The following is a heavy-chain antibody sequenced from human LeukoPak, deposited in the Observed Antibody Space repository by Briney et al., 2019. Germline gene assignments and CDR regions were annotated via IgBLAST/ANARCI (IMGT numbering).Heavy chain of an antibody. D-gene: IGHD3-9*01. CDR1: GFTFSTYA. V-gene: IGHV3-23*01. CDR2: IRGGGSST. Sequence: GSLRLSCAASGFTFSTYAMSWVRQAPGKGLGWVSAIRGGGSSTYYADSVKGRFTISRDNSKNTLYLPMNSLRAEDTAVYYCAKGYFDWLLYKPRDDAFDIWGQGTMVTVSS. J-gene: IGHJ3*02. CDR3: AKGYFDWLLYKPRDDAFDI.